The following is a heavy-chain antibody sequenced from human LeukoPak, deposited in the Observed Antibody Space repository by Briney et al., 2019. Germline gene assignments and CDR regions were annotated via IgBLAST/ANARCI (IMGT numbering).Heavy chain of an antibody. D-gene: IGHD1-14*01. CDR2: IPYDGSNT. V-gene: IGHV3-30*18. CDR3: AKNTKPTPITPDF. CDR1: GFTFSSYG. Sequence: GGSLRLSCAASGFTFSSYGMHWVRQAPGKGLEWVAVIPYDGSNTYYADSVKGRFTISRDNSKNTLYLQMNSLRAEDTAIYYCAKNTKPTPITPDFWGQGTLVTVSS. J-gene: IGHJ4*02.